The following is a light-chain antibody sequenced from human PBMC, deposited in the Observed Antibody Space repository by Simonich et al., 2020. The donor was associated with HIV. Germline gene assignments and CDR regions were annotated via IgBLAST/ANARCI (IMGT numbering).Light chain of an antibody. CDR2: WAS. CDR1: QSVLYSSNNKNY. V-gene: IGKV4-1*01. Sequence: DIVMTQSPDSLAVSLGERATINCQSSQSVLYSSNNKNYLAWYQQKPGQPPKLLIYWASTRESGVPERFSGSGSGTDFTLTISSLHAEDVAVYYCQQYHSTPLTFGGGTKVEIK. CDR3: QQYHSTPLT. J-gene: IGKJ4*01.